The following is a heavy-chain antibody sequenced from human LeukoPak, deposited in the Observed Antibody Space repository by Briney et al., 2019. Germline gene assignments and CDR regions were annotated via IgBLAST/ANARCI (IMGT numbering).Heavy chain of an antibody. Sequence: GRSLRLSCTASGFTFGDYAMTWVRQALGKGLEWVGFIRSKIYGGTAEYAASVQGRFTISRDDSKGIAYLQMNGLKTEDTAVYYCTRDQTPYYWGQGTLVTVSS. J-gene: IGHJ4*02. CDR3: TRDQTPYY. V-gene: IGHV3-49*04. CDR1: GFTFGDYA. CDR2: IRSKIYGGTA.